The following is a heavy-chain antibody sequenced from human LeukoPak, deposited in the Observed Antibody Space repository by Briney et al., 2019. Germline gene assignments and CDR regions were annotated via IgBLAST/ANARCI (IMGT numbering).Heavy chain of an antibody. CDR2: IYYSGST. J-gene: IGHJ4*02. CDR1: GGSISSYY. CDR3: ARDYGGKSADY. V-gene: IGHV4-59*01. D-gene: IGHD4-23*01. Sequence: SETLSLTCTVSGGSISSYYWSWIRQPPGKGLEWIGYIYYSGSTNYNPSLKSRVTISVDTSKNQFSLKLSSVTAADTAVYYCARDYGGKSADYWGQGTLVTVSS.